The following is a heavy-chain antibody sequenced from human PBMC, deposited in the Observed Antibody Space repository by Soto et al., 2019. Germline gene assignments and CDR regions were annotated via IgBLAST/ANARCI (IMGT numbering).Heavy chain of an antibody. V-gene: IGHV4-30-2*01. D-gene: IGHD3-22*01. CDR3: ARVRREYDNSGPVDY. Sequence: QLQLQESGSGLVKPSQTLSLTCAVSGGSISSGDYSWNWIRQPPGTGLEWIGYIYYGGSTYYNPSLQSRVTMSVDRSRNQFSLKLNSVTAADTDVYYCARVRREYDNSGPVDYWGQGTLVTVSS. CDR2: IYYGGST. J-gene: IGHJ4*02. CDR1: GGSISSGDYS.